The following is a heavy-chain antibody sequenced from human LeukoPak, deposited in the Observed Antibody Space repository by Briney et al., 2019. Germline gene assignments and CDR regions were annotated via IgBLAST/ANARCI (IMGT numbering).Heavy chain of an antibody. V-gene: IGHV3-23*01. CDR2: ISGSGGST. Sequence: GGSLRHSCAASGFTFSSYAMSWVRQAPGEGLEWVSAISGSGGSTYYADSAKGRFTISRDNAKNTLYLQMNSLRAEDTAVYYCARDGGNYGDEDYYYYYGMDVWGQGTTVTVSS. CDR3: ARDGGNYGDEDYYYYYGMDV. D-gene: IGHD4-17*01. CDR1: GFTFSSYA. J-gene: IGHJ6*02.